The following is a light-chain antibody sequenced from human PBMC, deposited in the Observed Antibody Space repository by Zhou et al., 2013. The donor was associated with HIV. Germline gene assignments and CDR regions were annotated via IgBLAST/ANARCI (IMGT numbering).Light chain of an antibody. CDR3: QQSYSTPRT. CDR2: AAS. Sequence: DIQMTQSPSSLSASVGDRVTITCRASQSISSYLNWYQQKPGKAPKLLIYAASSLQSGVPSRFSGSGSGTDFTLTISSLQPEDFATYYCQQSYSTPRTFGPRD. CDR1: QSISSY. J-gene: IGKJ1*01. V-gene: IGKV1-39*01.